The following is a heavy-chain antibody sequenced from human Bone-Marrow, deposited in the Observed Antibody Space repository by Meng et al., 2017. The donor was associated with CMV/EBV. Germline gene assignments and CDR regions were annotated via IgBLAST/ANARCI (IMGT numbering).Heavy chain of an antibody. Sequence: GGSLRLSCAASGFTFSSYAMSWVRQAPGKGLEWVANIKQDGSEKYYVDSVKGRFTISRDNAKNSLYLQMNSLRAEDTAVYYCARGYHLDYWGQGTLVTVSS. J-gene: IGHJ4*02. CDR2: IKQDGSEK. D-gene: IGHD1-14*01. CDR1: GFTFSSYA. V-gene: IGHV3-7*04. CDR3: ARGYHLDY.